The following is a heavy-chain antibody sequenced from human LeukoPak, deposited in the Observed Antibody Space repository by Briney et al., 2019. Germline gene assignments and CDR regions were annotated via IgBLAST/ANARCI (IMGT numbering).Heavy chain of an antibody. Sequence: SVKVSCKVSGYTLTELSMHWVRQAPGKGLEWMGGIIPIFGTANYAQKFQGRVTITADESTSTAYMELSSLRSEDTAVYYCARAALEYYDSSGYYGRAEYFQHWGQGTLVTVSS. J-gene: IGHJ1*01. D-gene: IGHD3-22*01. CDR1: GYTLTELS. V-gene: IGHV1-69*13. CDR2: IIPIFGTA. CDR3: ARAALEYYDSSGYYGRAEYFQH.